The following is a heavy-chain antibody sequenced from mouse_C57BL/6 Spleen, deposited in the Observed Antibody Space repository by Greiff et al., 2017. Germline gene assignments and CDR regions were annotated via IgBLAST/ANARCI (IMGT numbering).Heavy chain of an antibody. CDR2: INPGSGGT. CDR1: GYDFTNYL. J-gene: IGHJ2*01. CDR3: ARSDSTMITTFFDY. V-gene: IGHV1-54*01. Sequence: QVQLQQSGAELVRPGTSVKVSCKASGYDFTNYLIEWVKQRPGQGLEWIGVINPGSGGTKYNEKFKGKATLTADKSSSTAYMQLSSLTSEDSAVYFCARSDSTMITTFFDYWGQGTTLTVSS. D-gene: IGHD2-4*01.